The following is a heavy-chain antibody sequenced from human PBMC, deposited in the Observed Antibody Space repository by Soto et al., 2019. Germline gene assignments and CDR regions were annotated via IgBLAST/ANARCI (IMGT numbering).Heavy chain of an antibody. CDR3: AKEGSDYDILTGSGYYGMDV. CDR1: GFTFSSYA. D-gene: IGHD3-9*01. Sequence: GGSLRLSCAASGFTFSSYAMSWVRQAPGKGLEWVSAITSGGSTYYADSVKGRFTISRDNSKNTLYLQMNSLRAEDTAVYYCAKEGSDYDILTGSGYYGMDVWGQGTTVTVSS. J-gene: IGHJ6*02. CDR2: ITSGGST. V-gene: IGHV3-23*01.